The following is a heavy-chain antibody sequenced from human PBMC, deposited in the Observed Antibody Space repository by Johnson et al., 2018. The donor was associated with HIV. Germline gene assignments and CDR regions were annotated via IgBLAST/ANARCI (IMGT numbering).Heavy chain of an antibody. D-gene: IGHD3-3*01. CDR3: TTSVTIFGVVILDAFDV. CDR2: IRYDGSNK. J-gene: IGHJ3*01. V-gene: IGHV3-30*02. CDR1: GFTFSSYG. Sequence: QVQLVESGGGVVQPGGSLRLSCAASGFTFSSYGMHWVRQAPGKGLEWVAFIRYDGSNKYYADSVTGRFTISRDNSKNTLYLQMNSLRTEDTAVYYCTTSVTIFGVVILDAFDVWGQGTMVTVSS.